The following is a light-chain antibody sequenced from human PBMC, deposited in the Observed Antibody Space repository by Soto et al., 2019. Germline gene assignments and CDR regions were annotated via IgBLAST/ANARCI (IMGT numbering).Light chain of an antibody. CDR2: GAS. Sequence: EIVMTQSPATLSVSPGERVTLSCRARQSVGSNIAWYQQKPGQGPRLLIYGASTRAAGIPARFSGSGSGTEFTLTICCVKSEDFAVYFWQQYYHRGTFVPGTKVDIK. CDR3: QQYYHRGT. CDR1: QSVGSN. J-gene: IGKJ1*01. V-gene: IGKV3-15*01.